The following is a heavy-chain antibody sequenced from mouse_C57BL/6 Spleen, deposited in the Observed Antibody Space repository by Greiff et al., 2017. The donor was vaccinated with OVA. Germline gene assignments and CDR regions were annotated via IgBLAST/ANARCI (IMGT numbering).Heavy chain of an antibody. CDR3: AREAYDGYYRYFDV. CDR1: GYAFSSYW. J-gene: IGHJ1*03. CDR2: IYPGDGDT. V-gene: IGHV1-80*01. D-gene: IGHD2-3*01. Sequence: VQVVESGAELVKPGASVKISCKASGYAFSSYWMNWVKQRPGKGLEWIGQIYPGDGDTNYNGKFKGKATLTADKSSSTAYMQLSSLTSEDSAVYFCAREAYDGYYRYFDVWGTGTTVTVSS.